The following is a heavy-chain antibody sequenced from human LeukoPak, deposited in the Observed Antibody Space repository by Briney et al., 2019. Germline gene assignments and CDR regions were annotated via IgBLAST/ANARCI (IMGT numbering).Heavy chain of an antibody. D-gene: IGHD5-24*01. V-gene: IGHV3-21*01. CDR2: ISSSSSYI. J-gene: IGHJ6*02. CDR3: ARATAPARADYGMDV. Sequence: SGGSLRLSCAASGFTFSSYSMNWVRQAPGKGLEWVSSISSSSSYIYYADSVRGRFTISRDNAKNSLYLQMNSLRAEDTAVYYCARATAPARADYGMDVWGQGTTVTVSS. CDR1: GFTFSSYS.